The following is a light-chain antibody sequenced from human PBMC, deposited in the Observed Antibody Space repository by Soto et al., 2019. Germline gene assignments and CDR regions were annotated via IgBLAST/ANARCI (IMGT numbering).Light chain of an antibody. V-gene: IGKV3-20*01. CDR3: QQYGTFRT. CDR2: GAS. Sequence: EIVLTQSPGTLSLSPGERATLSCRASQSVSNYLAWYQQKPGQAPRLLIYGASSRATGIPDRFSGSGSGTDFTLTISRLEAEDLAVYYCQQYGTFRTFGQGTKVEIK. CDR1: QSVSNY. J-gene: IGKJ1*01.